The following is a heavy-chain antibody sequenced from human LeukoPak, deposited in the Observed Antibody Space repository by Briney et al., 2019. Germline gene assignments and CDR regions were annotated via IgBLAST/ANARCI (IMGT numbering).Heavy chain of an antibody. D-gene: IGHD5-12*01. V-gene: IGHV4-30-4*08. CDR3: ARDRGGWLRPYFDS. Sequence: PSETLSLTCTVSGGSINSANHYWSWIRPPPGKDLDWVGNIFSTWSTYSNPSLQRCLTISLDKSTNQFFLKLDSVTAADTAVYYCARDRGGWLRPYFDSWGQGTLVTVSS. J-gene: IGHJ4*02. CDR2: IFSTWST. CDR1: GGSINSANHY.